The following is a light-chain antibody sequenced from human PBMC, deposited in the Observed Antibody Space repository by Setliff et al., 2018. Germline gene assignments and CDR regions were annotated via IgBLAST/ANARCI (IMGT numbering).Light chain of an antibody. J-gene: IGLJ1*01. CDR3: CSYAGSSPYV. CDR2: DVS. CDR1: SSDVGGYNY. V-gene: IGLV2-14*03. Sequence: QSALTQPASVSGSPGQSITISCTGTSSDVGGYNYVSWYQQHAGKAPKLMIYDVSKRPSGVSNRFSGSKSGNTASLTISGLQAEGEADYYCCSYAGSSPYVFGTGTKVTVL.